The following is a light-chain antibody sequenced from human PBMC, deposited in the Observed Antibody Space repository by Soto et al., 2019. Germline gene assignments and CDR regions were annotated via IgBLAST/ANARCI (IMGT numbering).Light chain of an antibody. CDR2: AAS. CDR3: QQSYTFPET. V-gene: IGKV1-39*01. J-gene: IGKJ1*01. CDR1: QDIKNY. Sequence: IQMTQSPSSLSASVGDRVTITCQASQDIKNYLNWYQQQPGKGPRLLIYAASNLQRGVPSRFRGSGSGTDFTLTVSSLQPEDFATYYCQQSYTFPETFGQGTKVEIK.